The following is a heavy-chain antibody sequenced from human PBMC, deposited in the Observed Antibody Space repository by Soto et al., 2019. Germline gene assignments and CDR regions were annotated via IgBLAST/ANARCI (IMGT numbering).Heavy chain of an antibody. CDR1: SFTNYW. CDR3: AGGGVRGVITRTRDYYGMDV. Sequence: SFTNYWIGWVRQMPGKGLEWMGIIYPGDSGTRYSPSFQGQVTISADKSISTAYVQWSSLKASDSAMYYCAGGGVRGVITRTRDYYGMDVWGQGTTVTVSS. D-gene: IGHD3-10*01. CDR2: IYPGDSGT. J-gene: IGHJ6*02. V-gene: IGHV5-51*01.